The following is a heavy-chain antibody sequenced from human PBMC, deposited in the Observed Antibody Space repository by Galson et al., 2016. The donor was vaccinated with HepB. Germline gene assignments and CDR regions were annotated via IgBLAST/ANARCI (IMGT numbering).Heavy chain of an antibody. CDR3: ARSSSWFGGVDY. CDR2: INVENGNT. CDR1: GYTFINNA. J-gene: IGHJ4*02. D-gene: IGHD3-16*01. V-gene: IGHV1-3*01. Sequence: SVKVSCKASGYTFINNAIHWVRQAPGQRLGWMGWINVENGNTKYSQKFQGRVTMTRDTTASSADMELSSLKSEDTAIYYCARSSSWFGGVDYWGQGTLVTVSS.